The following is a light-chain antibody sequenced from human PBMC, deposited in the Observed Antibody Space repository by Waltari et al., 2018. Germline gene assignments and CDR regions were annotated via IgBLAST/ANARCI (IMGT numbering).Light chain of an antibody. CDR3: QAWDSSPV. Sequence: SYELTQPPSVSVSPGQTASITCSGDKLGDKYACWYQQKPGQSPVLVFYQDSKRPSGLPERFSGSNSGNTATLTVSGTQAMDDADYYCQAWDSSPVFGGGTKLTVL. CDR1: KLGDKY. CDR2: QDS. V-gene: IGLV3-1*01. J-gene: IGLJ2*01.